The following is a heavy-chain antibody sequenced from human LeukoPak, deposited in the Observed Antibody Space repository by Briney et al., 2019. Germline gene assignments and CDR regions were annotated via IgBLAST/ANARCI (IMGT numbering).Heavy chain of an antibody. CDR1: GGSISSYY. Sequence: SETLSLTCTVSGGSISSYYWSWIRQPPGKGLEWIGYIYYSGSTNYNPSLKSRVTISVDTSKNQFSLKLSSVTAADTAVYYCAGAPYYDFWSGYYTNWYFDLWGRGTLVTVSS. V-gene: IGHV4-59*01. D-gene: IGHD3-3*01. J-gene: IGHJ2*01. CDR2: IYYSGST. CDR3: AGAPYYDFWSGYYTNWYFDL.